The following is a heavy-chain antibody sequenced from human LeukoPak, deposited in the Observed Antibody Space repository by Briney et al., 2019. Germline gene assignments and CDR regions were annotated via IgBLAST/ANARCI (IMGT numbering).Heavy chain of an antibody. V-gene: IGHV4-38-2*01. D-gene: IGHD3-22*01. CDR3: ARAPRDSSSSNYMRRFDY. CDR1: GYSISSDNY. J-gene: IGHJ4*02. CDR2: IYHSGST. Sequence: SETLSLTCAVSGYSISSDNYWVWIRQPPGQGLEWTGGIYHSGSTYYNPSLKSRVTMSVDTSKNQFSLKLSSVAAADTAVYYCARAPRDSSSSNYMRRFDYWGQGTLVTVSS.